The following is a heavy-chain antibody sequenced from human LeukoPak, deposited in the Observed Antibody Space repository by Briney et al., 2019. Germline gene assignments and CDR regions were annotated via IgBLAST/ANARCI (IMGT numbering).Heavy chain of an antibody. V-gene: IGHV4-59*01. CDR3: ARGPLVGATGGAFDI. J-gene: IGHJ3*02. Sequence: SETLSLTCTVSGGSISSYYWSWIRQPPGKGLEWIGYIYYSGSTNYNPSLKSRVTISVDTSKNQFSLKLSSVTAADTAVYYCARGPLVGATGGAFDIWGQGTMVTVSS. CDR1: GGSISSYY. D-gene: IGHD1-26*01. CDR2: IYYSGST.